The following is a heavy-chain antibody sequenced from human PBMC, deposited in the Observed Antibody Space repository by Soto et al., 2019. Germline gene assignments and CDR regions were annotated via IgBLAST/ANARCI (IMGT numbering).Heavy chain of an antibody. CDR1: GYTFTGYY. V-gene: IGHV1-69*13. D-gene: IGHD6-6*01. CDR2: IIPIFGTA. Sequence: SVKVSCKASGYTFTGYYMHWVRQAPGQGLEWMGGIIPIFGTANYAQKFQGRVTITADESTSTAYMELSSLRSEDTAVYYCARVGIAAPSYYYYGMDVWGQGTTVTVSS. J-gene: IGHJ6*02. CDR3: ARVGIAAPSYYYYGMDV.